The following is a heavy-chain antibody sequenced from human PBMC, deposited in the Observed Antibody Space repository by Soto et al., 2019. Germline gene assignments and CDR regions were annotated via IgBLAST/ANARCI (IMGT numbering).Heavy chain of an antibody. CDR3: ARDLAVTSYYYYYGMDV. CDR1: GFTFSSYG. J-gene: IGHJ6*02. D-gene: IGHD4-17*01. V-gene: IGHV3-33*01. CDR2: IWYDGSNK. Sequence: GGSLRLSCAASGFTFSSYGMHWVRQAPGKGLEWVAVIWYDGSNKYYEDSVKGRFTISRDNSKNTLYLQMNSLRAEDTAVYYCARDLAVTSYYYYYGMDVWGQGTTVTVSS.